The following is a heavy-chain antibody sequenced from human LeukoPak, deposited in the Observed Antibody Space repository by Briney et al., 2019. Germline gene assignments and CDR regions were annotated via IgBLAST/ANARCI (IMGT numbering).Heavy chain of an antibody. CDR1: GGTFSSYA. Sequence: ASVKVSCKASGGTFSSYAISWVRQAPGQGLEWMGGIIPIFGTANYAQKFQGRVTITTDESTSTAYMELSSPRSEDTAVYYCARESKAAAGPDYWGQGTLVTVSS. D-gene: IGHD6-13*01. CDR3: ARESKAAAGPDY. J-gene: IGHJ4*02. V-gene: IGHV1-69*05. CDR2: IIPIFGTA.